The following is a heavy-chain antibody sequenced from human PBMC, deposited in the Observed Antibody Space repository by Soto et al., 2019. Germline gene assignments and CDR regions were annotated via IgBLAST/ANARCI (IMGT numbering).Heavy chain of an antibody. J-gene: IGHJ5*02. CDR3: ARDAVTITMIVVVITHNWFDP. V-gene: IGHV1-2*02. D-gene: IGHD3-22*01. CDR2: INPNSGGT. CDR1: GYTFTGYY. Sequence: QVQLVQSGAEVKKPGASVKVSCKASGYTFTGYYMHWVRQAPGQGLEWMGWINPNSGGTNYAQKFQGRVTMTRDTSISTAYMELSRLRSDDTAMYYCARDAVTITMIVVVITHNWFDPWGQGTLVTVSS.